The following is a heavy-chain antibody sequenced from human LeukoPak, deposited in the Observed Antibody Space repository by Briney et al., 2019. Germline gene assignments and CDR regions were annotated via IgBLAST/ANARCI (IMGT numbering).Heavy chain of an antibody. CDR2: ISAYNGNT. J-gene: IGHJ4*02. D-gene: IGHD3-10*01. CDR1: GGTFSSYA. Sequence: ASVKVSCKACGGTFSSYAISWVRQAPGQGLEWMGWISAYNGNTNYAQKLQGRVTITTDTSTRTAYMELRSLRSDDTAVYYCARGPLLWFGELFLWGQGTLVTVSS. CDR3: ARGPLLWFGELFL. V-gene: IGHV1-18*01.